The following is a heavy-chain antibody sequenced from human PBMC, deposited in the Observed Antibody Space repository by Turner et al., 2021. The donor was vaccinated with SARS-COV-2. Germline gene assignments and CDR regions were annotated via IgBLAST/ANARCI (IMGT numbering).Heavy chain of an antibody. CDR3: AKDESWGSVVFS. J-gene: IGHJ5*02. D-gene: IGHD2-21*01. V-gene: IGHV3-23*01. Sequence: DSVKGRFTISRDNTKNTLFLQMNSLRADDTAIYYCAKDESWGSVVFSWGQGTLVTVSS.